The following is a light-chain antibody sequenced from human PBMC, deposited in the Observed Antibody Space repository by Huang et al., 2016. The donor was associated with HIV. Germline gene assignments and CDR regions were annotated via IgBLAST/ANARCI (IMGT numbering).Light chain of an antibody. Sequence: DIQMTQSPLSLSASVGDRVTITCRASQGIRNSLAWYQQKPGKAPKLLVYAASRLESGVHSWFSGSGSGTNFTLTISSLQPEDFATYYCQQYHSSWTFGQGTKVEIK. CDR2: AAS. J-gene: IGKJ1*01. V-gene: IGKV1-NL1*01. CDR1: QGIRNS. CDR3: QQYHSSWT.